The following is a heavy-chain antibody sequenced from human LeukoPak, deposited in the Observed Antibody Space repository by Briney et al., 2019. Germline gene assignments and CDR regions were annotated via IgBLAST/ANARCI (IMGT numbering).Heavy chain of an antibody. CDR3: ARDGGYSYGPFDC. Sequence: PSETLSLTCTVSGGSISRGDYYWGWIRQHPGKGLEWIGFFYNSGSTYYNPSLKSRVTISIDTSKNQFSLRLTSVTAADTAVYYCARDGGYSYGPFDCWGQGTLVTVSS. CDR1: GGSISRGDYY. J-gene: IGHJ4*02. CDR2: FYNSGST. D-gene: IGHD5-18*01. V-gene: IGHV4-31*03.